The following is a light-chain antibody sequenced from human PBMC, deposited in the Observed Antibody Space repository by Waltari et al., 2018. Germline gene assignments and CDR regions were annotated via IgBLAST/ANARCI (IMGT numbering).Light chain of an antibody. CDR2: DVS. V-gene: IGLV2-14*03. CDR1: SSDVGGYNY. J-gene: IGLJ1*01. CDR3: SSYTSSSTYV. Sequence: QSALTQPASVSGSPGQSITISCTGTSSDVGGYNYVSWYQQHPGKAPKLMIYDVSNRPSGFSKRFSGSKSGNTASLTISGLQAEDEADYYCSSYTSSSTYVFGTGTEVTVL.